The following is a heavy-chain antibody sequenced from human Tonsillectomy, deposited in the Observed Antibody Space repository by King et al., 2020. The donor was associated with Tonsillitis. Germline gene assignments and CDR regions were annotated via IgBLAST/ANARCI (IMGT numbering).Heavy chain of an antibody. CDR3: ARVGGSGSYLYYMDV. CDR1: GFTLSDYY. V-gene: IGHV3-11*05. Sequence: QLVQSGGGLVKPGGSLRLSCAASGFTLSDYYMTWIRQAPGKGLEWVSYISSSSSYTNYADSVKGRFTISRDNARNTLYLQMNSLRAEDTAVYYCARVGGSGSYLYYMDVWGKGTTVTVSS. CDR2: ISSSSSYT. J-gene: IGHJ6*03. D-gene: IGHD3-10*01.